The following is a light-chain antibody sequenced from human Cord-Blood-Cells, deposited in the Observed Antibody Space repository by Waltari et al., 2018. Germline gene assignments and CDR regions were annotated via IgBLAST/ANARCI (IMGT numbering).Light chain of an antibody. CDR3: CSYAGSSTYV. V-gene: IGLV2-23*02. J-gene: IGLJ1*01. CDR1: TSDVGRYNL. CDR2: EVS. Sequence: QSALTQPASVSGSPGQSIPIPCPGTTSDVGRYNLVSWYQQHPGKAPKLMIYEVSKRPSGVSNRFSGSKSGNTASLTISGLQAEDEADYYCCSYAGSSTYVFGTGTKVTVL.